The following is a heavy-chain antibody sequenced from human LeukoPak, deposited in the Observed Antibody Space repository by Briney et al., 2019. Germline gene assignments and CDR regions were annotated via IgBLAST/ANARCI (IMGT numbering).Heavy chain of an antibody. D-gene: IGHD6-19*01. Sequence: GSLRLSCAASGFTFSSYSMNWVRQAPGKGLEWVSSISSSSSYIYYADSVKGRFTISRDNAKNSLYLQRNSLRAEDTAVYYCAAVPGTTGWFDPWGQGTLVTVSS. CDR3: AAVPGTTGWFDP. CDR1: GFTFSSYS. V-gene: IGHV3-21*01. J-gene: IGHJ5*02. CDR2: ISSSSSYI.